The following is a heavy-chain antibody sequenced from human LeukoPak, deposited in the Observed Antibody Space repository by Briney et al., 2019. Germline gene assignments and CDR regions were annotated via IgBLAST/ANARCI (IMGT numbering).Heavy chain of an antibody. J-gene: IGHJ4*02. Sequence: GGSLRLSCAASGFTFSSYSMSWVRQAPGERLEWVSSISSSSTYIYYADSVEGRFTISRDDAKNSLFLQMNSLRAEDTAVYYCARVWSDCYLTNCYISEYWGQGTLVTVSS. D-gene: IGHD3-3*01. CDR1: GFTFSSYS. V-gene: IGHV3-21*03. CDR3: ARVWSDCYLTNCYISEY. CDR2: ISSSSTYI.